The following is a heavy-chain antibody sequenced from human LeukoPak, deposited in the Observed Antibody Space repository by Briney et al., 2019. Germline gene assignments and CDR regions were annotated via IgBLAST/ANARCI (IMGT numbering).Heavy chain of an antibody. V-gene: IGHV4-38-2*01. CDR2: IYHSGST. CDR1: GYSTSSGYY. CDR3: ARPLDDYVWGSYRFDAFDI. J-gene: IGHJ3*02. Sequence: KSSETLSLTCAVSGYSTSSGYYWGWIRQPPGKGLEWIGSIYHSGSTYYNPSLKSRVTISVDTSKNQFSLKLSSVTAADTAVYYCARPLDDYVWGSYRFDAFDIWGQGTMVTVSS. D-gene: IGHD3-16*02.